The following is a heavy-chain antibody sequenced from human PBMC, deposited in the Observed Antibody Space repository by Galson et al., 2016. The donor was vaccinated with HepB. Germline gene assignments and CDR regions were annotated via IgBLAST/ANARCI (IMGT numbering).Heavy chain of an antibody. CDR2: ISASSGTI. D-gene: IGHD3-10*01. Sequence: SLRLSCAASGFTFSTYAMHWVRQAPGGGLEWVAYISASSGTIYYAASVKGRFTISRDNANNSLSLQMNSLRAEDTAFYYCARPYTYYFGSGSYFDVLHYGMDVWGQGTTVTVSS. J-gene: IGHJ6*02. V-gene: IGHV3-48*01. CDR1: GFTFSTYA. CDR3: ARPYTYYFGSGSYFDVLHYGMDV.